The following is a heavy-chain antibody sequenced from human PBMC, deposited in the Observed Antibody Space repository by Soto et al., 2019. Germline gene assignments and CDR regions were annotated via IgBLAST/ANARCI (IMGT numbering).Heavy chain of an antibody. CDR3: EGDARKAVAGTDFAY. CDR1: GFTFSSYS. J-gene: IGHJ4*02. V-gene: IGHV3-48*02. CDR2: ISSSSSTI. D-gene: IGHD6-19*01. Sequence: EVQLVESGGGLVQPGGSLRLSCAASGFTFSSYSMNWVRQAPGKGLEWVSYISSSSSTIYYADSVKGRFTISRDNAKNSLYLQMNSLRDEDTAVYYCEGDARKAVAGTDFAYWGQGTLVTVSS.